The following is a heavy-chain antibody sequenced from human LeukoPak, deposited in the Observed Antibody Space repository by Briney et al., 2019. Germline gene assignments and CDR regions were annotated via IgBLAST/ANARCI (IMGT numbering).Heavy chain of an antibody. J-gene: IGHJ6*02. CDR3: ARDFGGRGAGSSGFYYYYYYIMDV. V-gene: IGHV3-30*17. D-gene: IGHD3-22*01. CDR2: ISSDGSNE. CDR1: EFTFSTYA. Sequence: GGSLRLSCAASEFTFSTYAMHWVRQAPGKGLAWVAVISSDGSNEFYADSVKGRFTLSRDNSKRTLYLQLNSLRAEDTAMFYCARDFGGRGAGSSGFYYYYYYIMDVWGRGTTVTVSS.